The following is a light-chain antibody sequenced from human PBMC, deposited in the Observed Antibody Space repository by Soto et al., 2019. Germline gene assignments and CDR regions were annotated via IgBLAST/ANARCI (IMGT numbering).Light chain of an antibody. Sequence: EIVMTQSPATLSVSPGERATLSCRASQSISITLAWYQQKPGQPPRLLIYGASTRATDIPARFSGSGSGTEFTLTISGLQSEDFAVYYCQQYNNWPRTFGGGTKVEI. J-gene: IGKJ4*01. CDR1: QSISIT. CDR3: QQYNNWPRT. CDR2: GAS. V-gene: IGKV3-15*01.